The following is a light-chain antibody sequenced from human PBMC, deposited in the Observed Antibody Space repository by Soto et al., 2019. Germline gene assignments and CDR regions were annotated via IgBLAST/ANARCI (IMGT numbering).Light chain of an antibody. V-gene: IGLV2-14*01. CDR3: SSFTTSSTVV. J-gene: IGLJ2*01. Sequence: QSVLTQPASVSGSPGQSITISCTGTSSDVGGYNYVSWYQQHPGKAPKRMIYEVSNRPSGVSNRFSGSKSGNTASLTISGLQPEDEADYYCSSFTTSSTVVFGGGTKLTVL. CDR2: EVS. CDR1: SSDVGGYNY.